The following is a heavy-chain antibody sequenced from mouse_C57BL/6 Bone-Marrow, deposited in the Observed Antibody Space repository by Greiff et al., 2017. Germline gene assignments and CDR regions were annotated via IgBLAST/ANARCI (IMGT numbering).Heavy chain of an antibody. V-gene: IGHV1-62-2*01. CDR3: ARHEDRLRSFDY. Sequence: VQRVESGAELVKPGASVKLSCKASGYTFTEYTIHWVKQRSGQGLEWIGWFYPGSGSIKYNEKFKDKATLTADKSSSTVYMELSRLTSEDSAVYFCARHEDRLRSFDYWGQGTTLTVSS. J-gene: IGHJ2*01. CDR2: FYPGSGSI. CDR1: GYTFTEYT. D-gene: IGHD1-1*01.